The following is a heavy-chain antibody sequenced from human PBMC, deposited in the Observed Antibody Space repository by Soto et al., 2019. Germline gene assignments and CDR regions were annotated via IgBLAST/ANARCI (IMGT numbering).Heavy chain of an antibody. CDR3: ARETSYYYYDPTSAPVI. CDR2: ISSSSSYI. J-gene: IGHJ3*02. Sequence: GGSLRLSCAASGFTFSSYSMNWVRQAPGKGLEWVSSISSSSSYIYYADSVKGRFTISRDNAKNSLYLQMNSLRAEDTAVYYCARETSYYYYDPTSAPVIWGQGTMVT. CDR1: GFTFSSYS. D-gene: IGHD3-22*01. V-gene: IGHV3-21*01.